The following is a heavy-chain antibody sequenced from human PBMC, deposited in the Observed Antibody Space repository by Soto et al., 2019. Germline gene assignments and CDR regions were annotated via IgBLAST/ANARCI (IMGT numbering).Heavy chain of an antibody. CDR3: ARVGGTLTSDY. CDR2: IYYDGNNK. Sequence: QVQLVESGGGVVQPGRSLSLSCAASGFFFSAYGMHWVRQAPGKGLEWVAMIYYDGNNKYYADSVKGRFTISRDNSKNTLYPQMNSLRVEDTAVSYCARVGGTLTSDYWGQGTLVIVSS. V-gene: IGHV3-33*01. CDR1: GFFFSAYG. D-gene: IGHD3-10*01. J-gene: IGHJ4*02.